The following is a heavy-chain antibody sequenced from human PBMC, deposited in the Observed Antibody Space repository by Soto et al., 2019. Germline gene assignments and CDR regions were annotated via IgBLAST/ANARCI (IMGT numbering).Heavy chain of an antibody. J-gene: IGHJ4*02. CDR1: GFTFSSYA. D-gene: IGHD3-22*01. CDR2: ISGSGGST. Sequence: PGGSLRLSCAASGFTFSSYAMSWVRQAPGKGLEWVSAISGSGGSTYYADSVKGRFTISRDNSKNTLYLQMNSLRAEDTAVYYCAKGVHYYDSSGYFSHFDYWGQGTLVTVSS. CDR3: AKGVHYYDSSGYFSHFDY. V-gene: IGHV3-23*01.